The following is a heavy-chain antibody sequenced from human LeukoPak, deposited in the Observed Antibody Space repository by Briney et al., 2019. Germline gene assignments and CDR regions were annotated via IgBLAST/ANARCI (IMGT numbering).Heavy chain of an antibody. CDR3: ARGRRGYGDYAAPFDY. D-gene: IGHD4-17*01. J-gene: IGHJ4*02. V-gene: IGHV4-59*08. CDR1: GGSISSYY. CDR2: IYYSGST. Sequence: PSETLSLTCTVSGGSISSYYWSWIRQPPGKGLEWIGYIYYSGSTTYNPSLKSRVTISIDTSKNQFSLKLTSVTAADTAVYYCARGRRGYGDYAAPFDYWGQGTLVTVSS.